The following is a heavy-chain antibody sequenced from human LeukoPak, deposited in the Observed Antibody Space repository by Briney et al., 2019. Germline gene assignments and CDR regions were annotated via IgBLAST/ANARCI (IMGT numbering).Heavy chain of an antibody. D-gene: IGHD1-26*01. J-gene: IGHJ5*02. CDR2: IYYSGNT. CDR1: GDSISGFY. CDR3: ARHGGSYSPRSSFDP. Sequence: SETLSLTCTVSGDSISGFYWSWIRQPPGKGLEWIAYIYYSGNTIYNPSLKSRVTISVDTSKNQFSLKLDSVTAADTAVYYCARHGGSYSPRSSFDPWGQGTLVTVSS. V-gene: IGHV4-59*08.